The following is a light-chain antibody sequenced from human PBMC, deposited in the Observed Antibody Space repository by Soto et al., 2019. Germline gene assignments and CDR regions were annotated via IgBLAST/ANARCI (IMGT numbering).Light chain of an antibody. V-gene: IGKV3-20*01. J-gene: IGKJ1*01. CDR1: QSVDSNY. CDR2: GAS. CDR3: QQYGSLSWT. Sequence: ENVLPASYGTIFFAPVSRSQLLLRSSQSVDSNYLAWYQQRPGQAPRIIIFGASGRATGIPDRFSGSGSGTDFTLTISRLEPEDFAVYYCQQYGSLSWTCGEGTKVDIK.